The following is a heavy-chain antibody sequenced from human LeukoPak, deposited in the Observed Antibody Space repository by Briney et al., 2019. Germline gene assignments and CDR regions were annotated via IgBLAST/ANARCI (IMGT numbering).Heavy chain of an antibody. CDR3: TRAKGGYTNDY. Sequence: QPGRSLRLSCAASGFTFSSDWMHWVRQAPGKGLVWVSRINSDGSSTRYADSVKGRFTISRDNAKNTLDLQMSSLRAEDTAVYYCTRAKGGYTNDYWGQGTLVTVSS. J-gene: IGHJ4*02. CDR1: GFTFSSDW. D-gene: IGHD5-18*01. CDR2: INSDGSST. V-gene: IGHV3-74*01.